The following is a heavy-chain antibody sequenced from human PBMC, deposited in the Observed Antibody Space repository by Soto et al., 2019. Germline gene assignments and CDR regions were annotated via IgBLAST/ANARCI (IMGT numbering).Heavy chain of an antibody. CDR2: ISRDGGTK. V-gene: IGHV3-30*03. Sequence: QVQLVESGGGVVQPGRSLRLSCAVSGFTVSTYGMHWVRQAPGKGLEWVAVISRDGGTKYYADSVKGRFTISRDNSRNTLFLEMNRLRGDDMAVYYCTGGVASGYWGQGTLVTVSS. CDR1: GFTVSTYG. D-gene: IGHD2-8*02. J-gene: IGHJ4*02. CDR3: TGGVASGY.